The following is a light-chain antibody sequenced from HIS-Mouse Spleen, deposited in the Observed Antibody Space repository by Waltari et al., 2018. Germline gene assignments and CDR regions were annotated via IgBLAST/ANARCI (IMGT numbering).Light chain of an antibody. CDR1: ALPKKY. CDR2: EDS. J-gene: IGLJ2*01. Sequence: SYELTQPPSVPVSPGQPARIPCSGDALPKKYAYWYQQKSGQAPVLVIYEDSKRPSGIPERFSGSSSGTMATLTISGAQVEDEADYYCYSTDSSGNHRVFGGGTKLTVL. V-gene: IGLV3-10*01. CDR3: YSTDSSGNHRV.